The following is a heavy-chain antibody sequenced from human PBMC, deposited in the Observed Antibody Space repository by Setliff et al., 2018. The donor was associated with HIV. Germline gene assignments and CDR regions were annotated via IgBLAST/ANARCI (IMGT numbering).Heavy chain of an antibody. CDR3: ARDREKYYDSTGAFDI. V-gene: IGHV4-30-4*08. J-gene: IGHJ3*02. D-gene: IGHD3-22*01. CDR2: ITYSVSA. Sequence: PSETLSLTCTVSGGSISSDDYYWNWIRQPPGKGLEWMWYITYSVSAYYNPSLKSRFTISIDTSNNQIDLRLSSVTAADTAVYYCARDREKYYDSTGAFDIWGQGAMVTVSS. CDR1: GGSISSDDYY.